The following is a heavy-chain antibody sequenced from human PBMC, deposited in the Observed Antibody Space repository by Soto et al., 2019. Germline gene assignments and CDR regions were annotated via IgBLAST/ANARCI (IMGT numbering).Heavy chain of an antibody. CDR2: ISGSGGRT. Sequence: PGGSLRLSCAASGFTFNNYAMNWVRQAPGKGLEWVSVISGSGGRTYYGDSVKGRFTISRDNSKNTLYLQMNSLRAEDTAVYYCAKDGKREYYYDSSGFYGMDVWGQGTTVTVSS. CDR3: AKDGKREYYYDSSGFYGMDV. CDR1: GFTFNNYA. J-gene: IGHJ6*02. D-gene: IGHD3-22*01. V-gene: IGHV3-23*01.